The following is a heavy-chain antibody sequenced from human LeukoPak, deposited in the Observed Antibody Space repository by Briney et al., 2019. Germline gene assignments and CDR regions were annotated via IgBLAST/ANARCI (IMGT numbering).Heavy chain of an antibody. D-gene: IGHD6-13*01. CDR1: GGSISSNY. CDR3: ARVMVYSSSWLGRNFGNSYFDY. CDR2: IYYSGST. Sequence: PSETLSLTCTVSGGSISSNYWSWIRQPPGKGLEWIGYIYYSGSTNYNPSLKSRVTISVDTSKNQFSLKLSSVTAADTAVYYCARVMVYSSSWLGRNFGNSYFDYWGQGTLVTVSS. J-gene: IGHJ4*02. V-gene: IGHV4-59*01.